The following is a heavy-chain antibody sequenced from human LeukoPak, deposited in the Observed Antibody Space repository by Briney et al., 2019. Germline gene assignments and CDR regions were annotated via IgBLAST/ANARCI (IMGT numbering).Heavy chain of an antibody. J-gene: IGHJ4*02. Sequence: PSETLSLTCTVSGGSISSGGYYWSWIRQHPGKGLEWIGYIYYSGSTKYNPSLKSRVTISVDTSKNQFSLKLSSVTAADTAVYYCARAPSYYDILTAYYTGYFDYWGQGTLVTVSS. V-gene: IGHV4-61*08. CDR2: IYYSGST. CDR3: ARAPSYYDILTAYYTGYFDY. D-gene: IGHD3-9*01. CDR1: GGSISSGGYY.